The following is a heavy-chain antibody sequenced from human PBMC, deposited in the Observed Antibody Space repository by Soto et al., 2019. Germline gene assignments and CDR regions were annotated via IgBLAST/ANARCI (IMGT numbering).Heavy chain of an antibody. J-gene: IGHJ3*02. V-gene: IGHV3-53*01. D-gene: IGHD6-13*01. CDR2: IYSGGST. CDR1: GFTVSSNY. Sequence: GGSLRLSCAASGFTVSSNYMSWVRQAPGKGLEWVSVIYSGGSTYYADSVKGRFTISRDNFKNTLYLQMNSLRAEDTAVYYCARQAAAGLFDAFDIWGQGTMVTVSS. CDR3: ARQAAAGLFDAFDI.